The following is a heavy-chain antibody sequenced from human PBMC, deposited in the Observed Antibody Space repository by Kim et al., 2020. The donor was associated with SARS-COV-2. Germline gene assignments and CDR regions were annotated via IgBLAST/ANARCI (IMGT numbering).Heavy chain of an antibody. CDR2: INHSGST. CDR3: ARGPTLAYCGGNCYSFAFAS. J-gene: IGHJ3*02. Sequence: SETLCLTCAVYGGSFSGYYWSWIRQPPGKGLEWIGEINHSGSTNYNPALKSRVSISVDTSKNQFSQKLSSVTAADTAGYYCARGPTLAYCGGNCYSFAFASWGQGTMVTSSS. D-gene: IGHD2-21*02. CDR1: GGSFSGYY. V-gene: IGHV4-34*01.